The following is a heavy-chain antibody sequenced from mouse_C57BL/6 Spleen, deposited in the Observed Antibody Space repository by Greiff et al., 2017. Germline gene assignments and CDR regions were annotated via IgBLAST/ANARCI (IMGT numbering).Heavy chain of an antibody. CDR2: ISYDSSN. CDR1: GYSITSGYY. J-gene: IGHJ3*01. Sequence: DVKLQESGPGLVKPSQSLSLTCSVTGYSITSGYYWNWIRQFPGKKLEWMGYISYDSSNNYNPTLNNRISITCDTSKNQFFLKLNSVTTEDTATYYCARVNLGRTGLAYWGQGTLVTVSA. CDR3: ARVNLGRTGLAY. D-gene: IGHD6-1*01. V-gene: IGHV3-6*01.